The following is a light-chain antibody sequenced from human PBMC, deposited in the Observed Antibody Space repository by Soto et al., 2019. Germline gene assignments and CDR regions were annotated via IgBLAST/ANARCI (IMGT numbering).Light chain of an antibody. J-gene: IGLJ2*01. CDR2: DVN. CDR3: SSYTTSHTVV. Sequence: QSALTQPASVPGSPGQSITISCTGTSSDVGAYNYVSWYQQHPGKAPKLMIYDVNNRPSGVSNRFSGSKSGNTASLTISGLQTEDETDYYCSSYTTSHTVVFGGGTKLTVL. CDR1: SSDVGAYNY. V-gene: IGLV2-14*03.